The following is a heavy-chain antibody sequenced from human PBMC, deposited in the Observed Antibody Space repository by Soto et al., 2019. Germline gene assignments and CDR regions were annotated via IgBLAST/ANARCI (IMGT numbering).Heavy chain of an antibody. CDR1: GGSISSYY. CDR2: IYYSGST. J-gene: IGHJ5*02. CDR3: ARLLYGLGSWFDP. Sequence: QVQLQESGPGLVKPSETLSLTCTVSGGSISSYYWSWIRQPPGKGLEWIGYIYYSGSTNYNPSLKSRVPLSVDTSKNQFSLKLSSVTAADTAVYYWARLLYGLGSWFDPWGQGTLVTVSS. V-gene: IGHV4-59*08. D-gene: IGHD3-10*01.